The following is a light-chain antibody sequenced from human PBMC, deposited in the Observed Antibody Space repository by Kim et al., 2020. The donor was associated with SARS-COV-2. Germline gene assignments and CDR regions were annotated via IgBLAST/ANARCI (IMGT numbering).Light chain of an antibody. CDR2: QAS. J-gene: IGLJ2*01. CDR3: QAWDCSTEVV. V-gene: IGLV3-1*01. Sequence: VSPGQTALIPFPGDTFGDKYAVRYQQKPGQSPVLVIYQASKRPSGIPERFSGSNSGNTATLTISGTQAMDEADYYCQAWDCSTEVVFGGVTQLTVL. CDR1: TFGDKY.